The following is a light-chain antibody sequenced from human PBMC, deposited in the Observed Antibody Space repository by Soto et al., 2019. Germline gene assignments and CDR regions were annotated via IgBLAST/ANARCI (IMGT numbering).Light chain of an antibody. CDR1: QSVSSNY. J-gene: IGKJ2*01. CDR3: QQHGTSPPYT. CDR2: DVS. V-gene: IGKV3-20*01. Sequence: EIVLTQSPGTLSLSPGETATLSCRASQSVSSNYLAWYQQKPGQAPSLLIYDVSSRATGIPDRFSGSGSGTDFTLTISRLDPEDFAVYYCQQHGTSPPYTFGQGTNLEI.